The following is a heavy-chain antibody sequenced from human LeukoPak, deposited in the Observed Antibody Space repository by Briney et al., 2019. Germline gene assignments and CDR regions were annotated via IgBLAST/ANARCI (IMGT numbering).Heavy chain of an antibody. Sequence: PGGSLRLSCAASGFTFSSYWMSWVRQAPGRGLEGGANIMKDGSEKYHKDSVKGRLTISRDNPKTSLYLQINSLRAEDTAVYYCARDLSGVTGYTYGRGIDYWGQGTLVTVSS. D-gene: IGHD5-18*01. J-gene: IGHJ4*02. CDR1: GFTFSSYW. V-gene: IGHV3-7*01. CDR3: ARDLSGVTGYTYGRGIDY. CDR2: IMKDGSEK.